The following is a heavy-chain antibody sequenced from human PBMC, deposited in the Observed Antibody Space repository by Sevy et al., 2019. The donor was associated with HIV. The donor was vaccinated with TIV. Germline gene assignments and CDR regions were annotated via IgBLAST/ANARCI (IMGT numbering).Heavy chain of an antibody. CDR3: AGENAWGRGYS. CDR1: GGSITSLY. V-gene: IGHV4-59*08. Sequence: SETLSLTCTVSGGSITSLYWNWNRQPPGKGLEWIANIYYNGHINYNPAPKSRVTLSLDTSKNQFSLRLSSVTAAATAMYYCAGENAWGRGYSWGQGTLVTVSS. J-gene: IGHJ4*02. CDR2: IYYNGHI. D-gene: IGHD1-26*01.